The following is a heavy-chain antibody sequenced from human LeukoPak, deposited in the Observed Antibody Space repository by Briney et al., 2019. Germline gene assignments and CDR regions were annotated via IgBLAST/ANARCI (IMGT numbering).Heavy chain of an antibody. Sequence: SETLSLTCTVSGGSMSSYYWSWIRQPPGKGLEWIGYIYYSGSTNYNPSLKSRVTISVDTSKNQFSLKLSSATAADTAVYYCARVLRATSYYGPSYYGMDVWGQGTTVTVSS. D-gene: IGHD3-9*01. CDR3: ARVLRATSYYGPSYYGMDV. CDR1: GGSMSSYY. V-gene: IGHV4-59*01. CDR2: IYYSGST. J-gene: IGHJ6*02.